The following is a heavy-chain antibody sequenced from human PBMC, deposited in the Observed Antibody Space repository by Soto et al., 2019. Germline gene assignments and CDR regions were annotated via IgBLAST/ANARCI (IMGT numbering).Heavy chain of an antibody. CDR1: GASMSSGGYY. J-gene: IGHJ5*02. CDR2: IYYSGST. CDR3: ARDRHNNFFDP. V-gene: IGHV4-31*03. D-gene: IGHD6-6*01. Sequence: PSETLSLTCTASGASMSSGGYYWTWIRQSPGKGLEWIGYIYYSGSTYYNPSLESRVAISLDTSRSQFSLTLHSVTAADTAIYYCARDRHNNFFDPWGQGTLVTVAS.